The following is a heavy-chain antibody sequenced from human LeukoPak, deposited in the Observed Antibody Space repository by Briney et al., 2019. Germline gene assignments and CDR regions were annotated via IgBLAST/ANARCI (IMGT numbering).Heavy chain of an antibody. CDR1: GFTVSSNY. CDR3: ARELYGAPGAYYFDY. CDR2: IYSGGST. V-gene: IGHV3-66*01. Sequence: GGSLRLSCEGSGFTVSSNYMSWVRQAPGKGLEWGSVIYSGGSTYYADSVKGRFTISRDNSKNTLYLQMNSLRAEDTAVYYCARELYGAPGAYYFDYWGQGTLVTVSS. J-gene: IGHJ4*02. D-gene: IGHD4-17*01.